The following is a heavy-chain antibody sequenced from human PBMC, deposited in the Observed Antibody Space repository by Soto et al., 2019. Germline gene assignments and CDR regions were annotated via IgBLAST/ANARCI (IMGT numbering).Heavy chain of an antibody. J-gene: IGHJ6*01. Sequence: QVQLVQSGAEVKKPGSSVRVSCKASGGTLRNYGISWVRQAPGQGLEWMGGIIPVFGTANYAQKFQGRVTIAADESTSTVYMDVTSLRSEDTAVYYCSRGDATTIDVSNYYGMDVWGQGTTVTVSS. CDR3: SRGDATTIDVSNYYGMDV. CDR2: IIPVFGTA. V-gene: IGHV1-69*12. D-gene: IGHD2-15*01. CDR1: GGTLRNYG.